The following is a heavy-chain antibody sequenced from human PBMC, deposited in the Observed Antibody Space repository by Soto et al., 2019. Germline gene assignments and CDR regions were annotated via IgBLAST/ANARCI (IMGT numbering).Heavy chain of an antibody. D-gene: IGHD1-26*01. Sequence: VQLVESGGGLVQPGGSLRLSCAASGFTFSIYAMSWVRQAPGKGLEWVSSISGSGGDTYYADSVKGRFTISRDNSKNTLYLQMNSLRAEDSAVYYCAKGRIVGAITEESDYWGQGTLVTVSS. CDR2: ISGSGGDT. CDR3: AKGRIVGAITEESDY. CDR1: GFTFSIYA. J-gene: IGHJ4*02. V-gene: IGHV3-23*04.